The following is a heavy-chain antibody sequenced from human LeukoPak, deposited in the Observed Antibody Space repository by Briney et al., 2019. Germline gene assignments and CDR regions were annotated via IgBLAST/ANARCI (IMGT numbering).Heavy chain of an antibody. V-gene: IGHV5-51*01. CDR2: IYPGDSDT. D-gene: IGHD2-2*01. CDR1: GYSFTSYW. J-gene: IGHJ4*02. CDR3: ARHLKGYCSSTSFLGGGYFDY. Sequence: GESLKISCKGSGYSFTSYWIGWVRQMPGKGLEWMGIIYPGDSDTRYSPSFQGQVTISADKSISTAYLQWSSLKASDTAMYYCARHLKGYCSSTSFLGGGYFDYWGQGTLVTVSS.